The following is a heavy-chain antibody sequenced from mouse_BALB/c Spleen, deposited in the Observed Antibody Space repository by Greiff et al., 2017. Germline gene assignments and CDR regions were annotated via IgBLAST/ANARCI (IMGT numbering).Heavy chain of an antibody. J-gene: IGHJ2*01. CDR2: ISYSGST. CDR3: ARSLYDFLDY. D-gene: IGHD2-12*01. CDR1: GYSITSDYA. Sequence: EVMLVESGPGLVKPSQSLSLTCTVTGYSITSDYAWNWIRQFPGNKLEWMGYISYSGSTSYNPSLKSRISITRDTSKNQFFLQLNSVTTEDTATYYCARSLYDFLDYWGQGTTLTVSS. V-gene: IGHV3-2*02.